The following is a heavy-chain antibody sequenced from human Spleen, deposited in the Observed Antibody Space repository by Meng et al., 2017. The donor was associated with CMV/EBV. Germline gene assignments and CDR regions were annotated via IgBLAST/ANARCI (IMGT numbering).Heavy chain of an antibody. CDR2: IYHSGST. D-gene: IGHD5-24*01. J-gene: IGHJ4*02. V-gene: IGHV4-30-2*01. Sequence: VSGGSISSSAYSWRWIRQPPGKGLEWIGYIYHSGSTDYNPSLKSRVTISVDRSKNQLSLKLSSVTAADTAVYFCARALAGDGYNLDYWGQGTLVTVSS. CDR3: ARALAGDGYNLDY. CDR1: GGSISSSAYS.